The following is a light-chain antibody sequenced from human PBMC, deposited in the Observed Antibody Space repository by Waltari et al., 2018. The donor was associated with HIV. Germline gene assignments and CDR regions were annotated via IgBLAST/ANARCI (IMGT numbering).Light chain of an antibody. V-gene: IGKV3-11*01. CDR3: QQRSNWPPIT. Sequence: EIVLTQSPATLSLSPGERATLSCGASQSVGSYLAWYQQKPGQAPRLLIYDASNRATGIPARFSGGGSGTDFTLTISNLEPDDSAVYYCQQRSNWPPITFGQGTRLEIK. CDR1: QSVGSY. CDR2: DAS. J-gene: IGKJ5*01.